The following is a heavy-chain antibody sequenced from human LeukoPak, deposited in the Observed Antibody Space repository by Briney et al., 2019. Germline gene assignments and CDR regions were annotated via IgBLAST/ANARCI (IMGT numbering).Heavy chain of an antibody. V-gene: IGHV3-30*03. J-gene: IGHJ3*02. CDR2: ISYDGSNK. D-gene: IGHD3-16*01. CDR3: NQSGGDGAFDI. Sequence: GGSLRLSCAASGFTFSSYGMHWVRQAPGKGLEWVAVISYDGSNKYYADSVKGRFTISRDNSKNTLYLQMNSLRAEDTAVYYCNQSGGDGAFDIWGQGTMVTVSS. CDR1: GFTFSSYG.